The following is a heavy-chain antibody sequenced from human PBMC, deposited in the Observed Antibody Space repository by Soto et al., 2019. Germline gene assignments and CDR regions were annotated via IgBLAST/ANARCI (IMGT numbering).Heavy chain of an antibody. CDR2: INHSGST. CDR3: ARVSYCSSTSCYRGRDYYYYMDV. Sequence: SETLSLTCAVYGGSFSGYYWSWIRQPPGKGLEWIGEINHSGSTNYNPSLKSRVTISVDTSKNQFSLKLSSVTAADTAVYYCARVSYCSSTSCYRGRDYYYYMDVWGKGTTVT. CDR1: GGSFSGYY. D-gene: IGHD2-2*01. V-gene: IGHV4-34*01. J-gene: IGHJ6*03.